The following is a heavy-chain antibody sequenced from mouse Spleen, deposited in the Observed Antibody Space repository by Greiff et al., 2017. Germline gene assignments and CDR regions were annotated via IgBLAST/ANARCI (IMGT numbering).Heavy chain of an antibody. Sequence: EVKLVESGGGLVKPGGSLKLSCAASGFTFSSYAMSWVRQTPEKRLEWVVTISSGGSYTYYPDSVKGRFTISRDNAKNTLYLQMSSLRSEDTAMYYCARDDYGYFDYWGQGTTLTVSS. D-gene: IGHD1-1*01. CDR1: GFTFSSYA. V-gene: IGHV5-9-1*01. CDR2: ISSGGSYT. CDR3: ARDDYGYFDY. J-gene: IGHJ2*01.